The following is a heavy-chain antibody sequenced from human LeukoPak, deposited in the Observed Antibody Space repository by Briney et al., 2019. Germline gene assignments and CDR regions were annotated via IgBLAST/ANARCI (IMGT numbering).Heavy chain of an antibody. V-gene: IGHV4-59*01. CDR1: GGSISSYY. CDR3: ARGTYYYGSGSYSTRTYFDY. CDR2: IYYSGST. J-gene: IGHJ4*02. Sequence: SETLSLTCTVSGGSISSYYWSWIRQPPGKGLEWIGYIYYSGSTNYNPSHKSRVTISVDTSKNQFSLKLSSVTAADTAVYYCARGTYYYGSGSYSTRTYFDYWGQGTLVTVSS. D-gene: IGHD3-10*01.